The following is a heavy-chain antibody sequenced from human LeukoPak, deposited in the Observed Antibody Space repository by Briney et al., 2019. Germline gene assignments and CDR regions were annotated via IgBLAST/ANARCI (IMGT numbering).Heavy chain of an antibody. J-gene: IGHJ4*02. V-gene: IGHV3-66*01. Sequence: GGSLRLSCAASGFTASSNYMSWVRQAPGKGLEWVSVIYSDGSTYYADSVKGRFTISRDNSKNTLYHQINSLRAEDTAVYYCAREYNYYHSSGYWYYFDYWGQGTLVTVSS. CDR1: GFTASSNY. CDR3: AREYNYYHSSGYWYYFDY. D-gene: IGHD3-22*01. CDR2: IYSDGST.